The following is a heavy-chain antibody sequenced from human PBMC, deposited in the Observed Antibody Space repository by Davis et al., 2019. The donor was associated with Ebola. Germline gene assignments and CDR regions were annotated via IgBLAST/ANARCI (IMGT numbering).Heavy chain of an antibody. D-gene: IGHD1-26*01. CDR2: IFYTGST. Sequence: SETLSLTCTVSGGSISTTSYYWGWIRQPPGKGLEWLGSIFYTGSTFYNPSLKSRVSISVDTSKNQFSLKLSSVTAADTAVYYCARHSNSGSYSFDYWGQGTLVTVSS. CDR1: GGSISTTSYY. V-gene: IGHV4-39*01. J-gene: IGHJ4*02. CDR3: ARHSNSGSYSFDY.